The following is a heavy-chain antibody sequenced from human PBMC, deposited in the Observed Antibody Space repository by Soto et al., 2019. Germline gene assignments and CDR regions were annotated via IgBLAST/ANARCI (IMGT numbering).Heavy chain of an antibody. V-gene: IGHV4-31*03. CDR1: GGSISSGGYY. D-gene: IGHD3-22*01. J-gene: IGHJ4*02. Sequence: PLALTSTVSGGSISSGGYYWIWILQHPGKGLEWIGYIYYSGSTYYNPSLKSRVTISVDTSKNQFSLKLSSVTAADTAVYYCARVSYYDSPKVDYWGQGTLVTVSS. CDR3: ARVSYYDSPKVDY. CDR2: IYYSGST.